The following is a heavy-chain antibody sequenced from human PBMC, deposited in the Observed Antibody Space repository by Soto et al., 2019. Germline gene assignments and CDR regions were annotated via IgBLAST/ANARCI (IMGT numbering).Heavy chain of an antibody. CDR2: INPSGGST. J-gene: IGHJ3*02. V-gene: IGHV1-46*03. D-gene: IGHD2-15*01. CDR1: GYTFTSYY. Sequence: ASVKVSCKASGYTFTSYYMHWVRQAPGQGLEWMGIINPSGGSTSYAQKFQGRVTMTRDTSTSTVYMELSSLRSEDTAVYYCAAQGKDIVVVVAVKPDAFDIWGQGTVVTVSS. CDR3: AAQGKDIVVVVAVKPDAFDI.